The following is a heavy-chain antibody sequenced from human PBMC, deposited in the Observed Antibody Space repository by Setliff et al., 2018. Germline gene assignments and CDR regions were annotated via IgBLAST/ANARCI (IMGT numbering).Heavy chain of an antibody. J-gene: IGHJ4*02. CDR2: ISDSGGST. CDR1: GFTFNNYA. V-gene: IGHV3-23*01. Sequence: PGGSLRLSCAASGFTFNNYAMSWVRQAPGKGLGWVSSISDSGGSTYYADSVKGRFIISRDNAKNSLYLQMNSLRAEDTAVYYCARDLHWGFDYWGLGTLVTVSS. D-gene: IGHD7-27*01. CDR3: ARDLHWGFDY.